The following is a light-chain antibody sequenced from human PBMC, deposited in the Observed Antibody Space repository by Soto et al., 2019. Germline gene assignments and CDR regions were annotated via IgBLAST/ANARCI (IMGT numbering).Light chain of an antibody. V-gene: IGKV1-9*01. CDR2: AAS. Sequence: IQLTQSPSSLSQSVGDRVTFTCRASQGISSYLAWYQQQPGKAPKLLIYAASTLQRGVSSRFSGSGSGTDFTLTISSLQPEDFATYYCQQLNSYPPTFGQGTKLEIK. J-gene: IGKJ2*01. CDR3: QQLNSYPPT. CDR1: QGISSY.